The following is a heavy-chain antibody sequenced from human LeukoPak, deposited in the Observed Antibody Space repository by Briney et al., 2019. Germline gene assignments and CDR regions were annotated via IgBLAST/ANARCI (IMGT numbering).Heavy chain of an antibody. J-gene: IGHJ6*02. D-gene: IGHD3-16*01. CDR1: GYTFTSYD. V-gene: IGHV1-69*13. CDR2: IIPIFGTA. CDR3: TTRSCGAGACSSSFYYYYGLHF. Sequence: SVTVSCKASGYTFTSYDINWVRQAPGQGLQWMGGIIPIFGTADYAQKFQGRVTITADEATSTTYMELSSLKSEDTAIYYCTTRSCGAGACSSSFYYYYGLHFWGQGTTVSVSS.